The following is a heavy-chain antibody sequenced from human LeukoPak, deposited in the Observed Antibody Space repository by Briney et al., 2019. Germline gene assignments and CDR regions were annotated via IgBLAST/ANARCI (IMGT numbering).Heavy chain of an antibody. CDR1: GGSISSSSYY. Sequence: SETLSLTCTVSGGSISSSSYYWGWIRQPPGKGLEWIGSIYYSGSTYYNPSLKSRVTISVDTSKNQFSLKLSSVTAADTAVYYCARHSAYYDFWSGYSTFDYWGQGALVTVSS. J-gene: IGHJ4*02. V-gene: IGHV4-39*01. CDR2: IYYSGST. CDR3: ARHSAYYDFWSGYSTFDY. D-gene: IGHD3-3*01.